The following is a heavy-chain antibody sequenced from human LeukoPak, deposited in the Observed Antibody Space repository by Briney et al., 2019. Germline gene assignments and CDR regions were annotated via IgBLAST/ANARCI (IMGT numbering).Heavy chain of an antibody. D-gene: IGHD3-22*01. Sequence: SETLSLTCTVSGGSISSYYWSWIRQPPGKGLEWIGYIYYSGSTNYNPSLKSRVTISVDTSKNQFSLKLSSVTAADTAVYYCARLLYYYDSSGPDAFDIWGQGTMVTVSS. CDR1: GGSISSYY. J-gene: IGHJ3*02. CDR2: IYYSGST. CDR3: ARLLYYYDSSGPDAFDI. V-gene: IGHV4-59*01.